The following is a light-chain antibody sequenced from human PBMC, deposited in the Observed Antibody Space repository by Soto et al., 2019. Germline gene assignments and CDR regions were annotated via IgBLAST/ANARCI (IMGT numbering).Light chain of an antibody. CDR3: QQYDNWTPFT. V-gene: IGKV3-15*01. CDR2: GAS. Sequence: EIVMTQSPATLSVSPGERATLSCRASQSVSSNLAWYQQKPGQAPRLLIYGASTRATGIPARFSDSGSGTAFTLTISSLQSEDVAVYYCQQYDNWTPFTFGPGTRLEIK. CDR1: QSVSSN. J-gene: IGKJ5*01.